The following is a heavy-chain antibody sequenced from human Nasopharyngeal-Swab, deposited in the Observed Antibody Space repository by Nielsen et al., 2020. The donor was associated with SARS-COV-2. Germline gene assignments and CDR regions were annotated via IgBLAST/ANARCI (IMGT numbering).Heavy chain of an antibody. CDR1: GFSFSSYA. J-gene: IGHJ4*02. V-gene: IGHV3-30*04. Sequence: GGSLRFSCAASGFSFSSYATHWVRQAPGKGLEWVAVASSDGRNKYYADSVKGRFTVSRDNSKNTLYLQMNSLRAEDTAVYYCARRALQDYYFDYWGQGTLVTVSS. CDR2: ASSDGRNK. CDR3: ARRALQDYYFDY.